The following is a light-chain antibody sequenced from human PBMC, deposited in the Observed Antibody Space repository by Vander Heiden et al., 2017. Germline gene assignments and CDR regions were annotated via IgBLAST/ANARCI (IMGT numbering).Light chain of an antibody. CDR1: ALPKQS. J-gene: IGLJ2*01. Sequence: SYELTQPPSVSVSPGQTARITCSGDALPKQSAYRYQQNPGQAPVLVIYKDSERPSGIPERFSGSSSGTTVTLTISGVQAEDEADYYCQSADSSGTYVVFGGGTKLTVL. CDR3: QSADSSGTYVV. V-gene: IGLV3-25*03. CDR2: KDS.